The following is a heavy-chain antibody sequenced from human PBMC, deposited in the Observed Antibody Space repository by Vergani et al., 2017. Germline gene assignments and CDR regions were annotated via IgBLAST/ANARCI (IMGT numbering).Heavy chain of an antibody. D-gene: IGHD2-2*01. J-gene: IGHJ5*02. CDR3: AKGRDCSSTSCYVGRWFDP. V-gene: IGHV3-23*01. CDR2: ISGSGGST. CDR1: GFTFSSYA. Sequence: EVQLLESGGGLVQPGGSLRLSCAASGFTFSSYAMSWVRQAPGKGLEWVSAISGSGGSTYYADSVKGRFTISRDNSKNTLYLQMNSLRAEDTAVYYCAKGRDCSSTSCYVGRWFDPWGQGTLVTVSS.